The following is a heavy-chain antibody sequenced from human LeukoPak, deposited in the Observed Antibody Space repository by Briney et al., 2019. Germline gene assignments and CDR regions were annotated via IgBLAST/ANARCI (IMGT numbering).Heavy chain of an antibody. V-gene: IGHV4-61*02. CDR1: GGSISSGSYY. D-gene: IGHD5-12*01. Sequence: PSETLSLTCTVSGGSISSGSYYWSWIRQPAGKGLEWIGRIYTSGSTNYNPSLKSRVTISVDTSKNQFSLKLSSVTAADTAVYYCARRRRRYSGYDLGHWFDPWGQGTLVTVSS. J-gene: IGHJ5*02. CDR3: ARRRRRYSGYDLGHWFDP. CDR2: IYTSGST.